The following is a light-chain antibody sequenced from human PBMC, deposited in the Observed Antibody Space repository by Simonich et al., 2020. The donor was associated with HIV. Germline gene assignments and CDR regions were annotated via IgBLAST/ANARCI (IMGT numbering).Light chain of an antibody. CDR2: ASS. J-gene: IGKJ4*01. CDR3: QQYYSTPRT. V-gene: IGKV1-8*01. Sequence: AIRMTQSPSSLSASTGDRLTITCRSSQGIRNYLAWYQQKPGKAPKCLFYASSTLQSGVPSRFSGSGSGTDYTLTISSLQPEDFATYYCQQYYSTPRTFGVGTKLEIK. CDR1: QGIRNY.